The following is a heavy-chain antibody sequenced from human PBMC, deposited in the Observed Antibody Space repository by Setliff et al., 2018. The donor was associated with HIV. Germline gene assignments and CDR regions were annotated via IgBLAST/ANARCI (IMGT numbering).Heavy chain of an antibody. J-gene: IGHJ4*02. Sequence: SETLSLTCIVSGGSIINNFWSWIRLPPGKGLEYIGYIYYSGNTDYNPSLKSRVTISVDRSKNQFSLKLNSVTAADTAVYYCARSPGVDTKMAFDYWGQGMLVTVSS. CDR2: IYYSGNT. CDR1: GGSIINNF. CDR3: ARSPGVDTKMAFDY. V-gene: IGHV4-59*01. D-gene: IGHD5-18*01.